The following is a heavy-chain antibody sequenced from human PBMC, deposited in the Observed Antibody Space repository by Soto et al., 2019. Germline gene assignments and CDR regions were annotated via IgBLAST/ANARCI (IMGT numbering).Heavy chain of an antibody. D-gene: IGHD3-9*01. Sequence: SHTRRVSDASMSSYYWTLLRLSPGKGLEWIGDIFYSGSTNLNPSLRSRLSISIDTSKNKFSLMLNSVTAADTAVYYCARDLRCCGLDVWGQGTTVPVSS. CDR3: ARDLRCCGLDV. CDR1: DASMSSYY. J-gene: IGHJ6*02. CDR2: IFYSGST. V-gene: IGHV4-59*01.